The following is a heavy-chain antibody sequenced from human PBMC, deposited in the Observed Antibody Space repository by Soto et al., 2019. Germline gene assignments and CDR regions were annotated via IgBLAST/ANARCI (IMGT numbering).Heavy chain of an antibody. CDR3: ARDEDYGGNPKEQTYYYYGMDV. CDR2: IIPIFGTA. CDR1: GGTFSSYA. V-gene: IGHV1-69*01. D-gene: IGHD4-17*01. Sequence: QVQLVQSGAEVKKPGSSVKVSCKASGGTFSSYAISWVRQASGQGLEWMGGIIPIFGTANYAQKFQGRVTITADESTSTGYMELSSLRSEDTAVYYCARDEDYGGNPKEQTYYYYGMDVWGQGTTVTVSS. J-gene: IGHJ6*02.